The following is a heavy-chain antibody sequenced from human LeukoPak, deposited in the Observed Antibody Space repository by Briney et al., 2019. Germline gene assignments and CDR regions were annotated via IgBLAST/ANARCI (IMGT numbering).Heavy chain of an antibody. V-gene: IGHV3-66*01. CDR1: GYTVSSNY. D-gene: IGHD2-15*01. CDR3: ARDWRYCSGGSCRNYSSGMDV. J-gene: IGHJ6*02. CDR2: IYSGSRA. Sequence: HPGESLTLSCAASGYTVSSNYMSWCRQPPRGGREGGSVIYSGSRAYYAASVKGRFTMSRDNSTHTLYLQMKSLGAEATAVYYCARDWRYCSGGSCRNYSSGMDVWGQGTTVSVSS.